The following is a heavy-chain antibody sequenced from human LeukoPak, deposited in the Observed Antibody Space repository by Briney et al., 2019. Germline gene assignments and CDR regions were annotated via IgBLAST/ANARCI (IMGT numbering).Heavy chain of an antibody. CDR3: ARGPDSSGYSNWFDP. V-gene: IGHV4-34*01. CDR1: GGSFSGYY. J-gene: IGHJ5*02. Sequence: SETLSLTCAVYGGSFSGYYWSWIRQPPGKGLEWIGEINHSGSTNYNPSLKSRVTISVDTSKNQFSLKLSSVTPADTAVYYCARGPDSSGYSNWFDPWGQGTLVTVSS. D-gene: IGHD3-22*01. CDR2: INHSGST.